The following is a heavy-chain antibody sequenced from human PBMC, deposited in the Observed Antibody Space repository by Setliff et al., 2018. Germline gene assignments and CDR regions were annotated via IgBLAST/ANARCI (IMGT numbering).Heavy chain of an antibody. D-gene: IGHD6-13*01. CDR1: GYAFTNYY. Sequence: ASVKVSCKASGYAFTNYYMFWVRQAPGQGPEWMGTINTGGGSASIVDQFQGRVTMTSDTSTRTVYMEVNSVRSDDTALYYCARGGMAAAGRKGVFEYWGQGTQVTVPQ. CDR2: INTGGGSA. CDR3: ARGGMAAAGRKGVFEY. J-gene: IGHJ4*02. V-gene: IGHV1-46*01.